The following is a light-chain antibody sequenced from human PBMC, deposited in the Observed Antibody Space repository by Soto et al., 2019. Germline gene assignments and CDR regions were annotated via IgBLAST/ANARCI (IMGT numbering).Light chain of an antibody. V-gene: IGLV4-60*02. J-gene: IGLJ3*02. CDR3: ETWDSNTRV. CDR1: SGHSSYI. CDR2: LEGSGSY. Sequence: QSVLTQSSSASASLGSSVKLTCTLSSGHSSYIIAWHQQQPGKAPRYLMKLEGSGSYNKGSGVPDRFSGYSSGADRYLTIANLQLEDEADYYCETWDSNTRVFGGGTKLTVL.